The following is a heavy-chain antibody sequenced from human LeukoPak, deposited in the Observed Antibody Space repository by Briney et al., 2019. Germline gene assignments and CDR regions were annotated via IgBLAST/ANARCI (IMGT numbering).Heavy chain of an antibody. J-gene: IGHJ6*04. CDR1: GFTFSSYG. Sequence: GGSLRLSCAASGFTFSSYGMHWVRQAPGKGLEWVASKRFDGSHKSYADSVKGRFTISRDYSKNTLYLQMNTLRAEDTAVYYCAELGITMIGGVWGKGTTVTVSS. V-gene: IGHV3-30*02. D-gene: IGHD3-10*02. CDR2: KRFDGSHK. CDR3: AELGITMIGGV.